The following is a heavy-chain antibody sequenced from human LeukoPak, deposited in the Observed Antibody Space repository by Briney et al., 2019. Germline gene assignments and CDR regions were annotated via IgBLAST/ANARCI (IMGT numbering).Heavy chain of an antibody. V-gene: IGHV1-3*01. CDR2: INAGNGNT. D-gene: IGHD3-22*01. CDR1: GYTFTSYA. Sequence: ASVKVSCKASGYTFTSYAMHWVRQAPGQRLEWMGWINAGNGNTKYSQKFQGRVTITRDTSASTAYMELSSLRSEDTAVYYCARGNAIGRIKDYDSWTFDPWGQGTLVTVSS. J-gene: IGHJ5*02. CDR3: ARGNAIGRIKDYDSWTFDP.